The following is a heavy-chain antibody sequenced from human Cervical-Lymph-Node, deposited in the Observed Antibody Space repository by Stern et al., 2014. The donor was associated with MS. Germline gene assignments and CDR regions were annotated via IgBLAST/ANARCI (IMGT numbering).Heavy chain of an antibody. Sequence: QVQLVESGAEVKKPGSSVKVSCKASGGTFNRYVFSWVRQAPGQGLEWMGGISPLFGKANYAQKFQGRVTITADESTSTAYMELSSLRSEDTAVYYCARAVVRSAFDIWGQGTMVTVSS. J-gene: IGHJ3*02. CDR2: ISPLFGKA. V-gene: IGHV1-69*01. CDR1: GGTFNRYV. CDR3: ARAVVRSAFDI.